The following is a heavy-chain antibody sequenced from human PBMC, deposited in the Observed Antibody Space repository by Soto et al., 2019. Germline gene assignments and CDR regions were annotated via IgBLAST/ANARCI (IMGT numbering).Heavy chain of an antibody. CDR2: IYYSGST. Sequence: QLQLQESGPGLVKPSETLSLTCTVSGGSISSSSYYWGWIRQPPGKGLEWIGSIYYSGSTYYNPSLKSRVTISVYTSKNQFSLKLSSVTAADTAVYYCATLWFGEGNYWGQGTQVTVSS. CDR3: ATLWFGEGNY. CDR1: GGSISSSSYY. J-gene: IGHJ4*02. D-gene: IGHD3-10*01. V-gene: IGHV4-39*01.